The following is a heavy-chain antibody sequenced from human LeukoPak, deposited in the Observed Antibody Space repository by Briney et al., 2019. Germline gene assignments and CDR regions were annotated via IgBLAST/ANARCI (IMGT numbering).Heavy chain of an antibody. CDR2: ISDDSTTI. D-gene: IGHD2-8*02. CDR3: ASGLTGGGAY. CDR1: GFTFSSYW. J-gene: IGHJ4*02. Sequence: GGSLRLSCAASGFTFSSYWMNWVRQAPGKGLEWVAYISDDSTTIYYADSVKGRFTISRDSAKNSLYLQMNSLRDEDTAVYYCASGLTGGGAYWGQGTLVTVSS. V-gene: IGHV3-48*02.